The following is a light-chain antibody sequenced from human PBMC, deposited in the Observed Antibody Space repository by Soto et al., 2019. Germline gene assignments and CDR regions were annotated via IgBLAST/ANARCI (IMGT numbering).Light chain of an antibody. V-gene: IGKV1-27*01. J-gene: IGKJ1*01. CDR2: SAS. CDR3: QKYNSAPRT. Sequence: DIQMTQSPSSLSASVGDRVTITCRASQGISNYLAWYQQKPGKVPKLLIYSASTLQSGVPSRFIGSRSGTDFTLTISSLQTDDVSTYSCQKYNSAPRTFGQGTKVEIK. CDR1: QGISNY.